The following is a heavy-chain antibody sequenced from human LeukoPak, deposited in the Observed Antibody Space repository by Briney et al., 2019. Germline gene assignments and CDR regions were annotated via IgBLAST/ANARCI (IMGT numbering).Heavy chain of an antibody. J-gene: IGHJ4*02. D-gene: IGHD3-9*01. CDR1: GGSNSDHY. CDR3: ARHGYDTGNYQAHFDY. Sequence: SETLSLTCTVSGGSNSDHYWSWIRQTPGRRLQWIGYINYSGNTNYNPSLAGRVSVSVDTSKNQFSLKLSSVTAADTAVYYCARHGYDTGNYQAHFDYWGQGTLVTVSS. V-gene: IGHV4-59*08. CDR2: INYSGNT.